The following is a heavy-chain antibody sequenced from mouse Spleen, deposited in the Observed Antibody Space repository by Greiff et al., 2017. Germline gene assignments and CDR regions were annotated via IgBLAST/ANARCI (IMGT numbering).Heavy chain of an antibody. V-gene: IGHV6-3*01. J-gene: IGHJ1*01. CDR1: GFTFSNYW. CDR2: IRLKSDNYAT. CDR3: TVYGSSYGFDV. Sequence: EVQGVESGGGLVQPGGSMKLSCVASGFTFSNYWMNWVRQSPEKGLEWVAQIRLKSDNYATHYAESGKGRFTISRDDSKSSVYLQMNNLRAEDTGIYYCTVYGSSYGFDVWGAGTTVTVSS. D-gene: IGHD1-1*01.